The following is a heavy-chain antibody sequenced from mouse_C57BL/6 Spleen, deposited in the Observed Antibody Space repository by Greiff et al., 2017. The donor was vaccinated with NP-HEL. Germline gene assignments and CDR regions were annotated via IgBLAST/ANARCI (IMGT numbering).Heavy chain of an antibody. J-gene: IGHJ2*01. CDR1: GYTFTSYG. CDR3: ARRGTTVKDYFDY. D-gene: IGHD1-1*01. V-gene: IGHV1-81*01. CDR2: IYPRSGNT. Sequence: QVQLRQSGAELARPGASVKLSCKASGYTFTSYGISWVKQRTGQGLEWIGEIYPRSGNTYYNEKFKGKATLTADKSSSTAYMELRSLTSEDSAFYFCARRGTTVKDYFDYWGQGTTLTVSS.